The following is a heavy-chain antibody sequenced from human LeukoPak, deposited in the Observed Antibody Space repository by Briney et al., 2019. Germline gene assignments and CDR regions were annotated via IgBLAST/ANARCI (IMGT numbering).Heavy chain of an antibody. CDR1: GFTFSIYG. CDR3: AKDSPGRTGTTVGFDY. Sequence: GGSLRLSCGASGFTFSIYGMHWVRQAPGKGLEWVAYTRYDGGQKYYADSVRGRFTISRDNSKNTLYLQMDSLRAEDTAVYYCAKDSPGRTGTTVGFDYWGQGTLVTVSS. CDR2: TRYDGGQK. J-gene: IGHJ4*02. V-gene: IGHV3-30*02. D-gene: IGHD1-7*01.